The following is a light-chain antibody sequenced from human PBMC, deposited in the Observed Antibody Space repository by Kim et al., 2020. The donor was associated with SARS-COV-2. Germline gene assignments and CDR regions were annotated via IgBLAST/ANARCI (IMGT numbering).Light chain of an antibody. V-gene: IGKV4-1*01. CDR2: WAS. CDR1: QTILSSSNNKNY. CDR3: QQYYNDPYT. Sequence: RATINCKSSQTILSSSNNKNYLAWYQQKPGQPPKLLIYWASTRESGVPDRFNGSGSGTDFTLTISSLQAEDVAVYFCQQYYNDPYTFGQGTKLEI. J-gene: IGKJ2*01.